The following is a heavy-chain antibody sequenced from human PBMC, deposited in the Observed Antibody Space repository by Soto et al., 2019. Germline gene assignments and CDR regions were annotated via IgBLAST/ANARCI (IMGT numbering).Heavy chain of an antibody. J-gene: IGHJ3*02. CDR3: ARDGQDAFDI. V-gene: IGHV1-18*01. CDR1: GYTFPNYD. Sequence: EASVKVSCKASGYTFPNYDISWVRQAPGQGLEWLGWISVYNGNTKYAQKLQGRVTLTTDTSTTTAHMEVRNLRSDDTAVYYCARDGQDAFDIWGQGTMVTVSS. CDR2: ISVYNGNT.